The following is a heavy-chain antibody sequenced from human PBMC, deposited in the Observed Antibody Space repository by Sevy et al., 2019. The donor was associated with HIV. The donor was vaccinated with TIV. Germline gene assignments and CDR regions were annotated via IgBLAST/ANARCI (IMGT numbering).Heavy chain of an antibody. Sequence: GGSLRLSCVASGFAFSTYSMSWVRQAPGKGLEWVSDISGSGDSTYYADSVKGRFTISRDNSKKTLYLQMNSLRAEDTAVYYCAKSDIWTNYYQSGFGYWGQGTLVTVS. CDR3: AKSDIWTNYYQSGFGY. J-gene: IGHJ4*02. CDR2: ISGSGDST. V-gene: IGHV3-23*01. D-gene: IGHD3-9*01. CDR1: GFAFSTYS.